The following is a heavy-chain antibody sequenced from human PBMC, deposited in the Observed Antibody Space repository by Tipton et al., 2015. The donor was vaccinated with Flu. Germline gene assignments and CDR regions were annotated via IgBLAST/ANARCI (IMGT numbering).Heavy chain of an antibody. V-gene: IGHV4-59*01. D-gene: IGHD1-1*01. CDR3: SRGPDNAKTLT. CDR1: DNSISGFY. J-gene: IGHJ4*02. CDR2: LFPGVTN. Sequence: TLSLTCTVSDNSISGFYWSWLRQTPGKGLEYVAHLFPGVTNYYSPSFRGRVRISMDMSKREFSLTMDSVTTADTDIYFCSRGPDNAKTLTWGRGILVTVSS.